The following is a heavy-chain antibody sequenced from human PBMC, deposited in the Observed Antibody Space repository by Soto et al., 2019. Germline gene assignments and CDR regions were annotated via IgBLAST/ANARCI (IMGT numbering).Heavy chain of an antibody. Sequence: QVQLQQWGAGLLKPSETLSLTCAVYGGSFSGYYWSWIRPPPGKGLEWIGEINHSGSTNYTPSLKSRVTISVDTSKNQFSLKLSSVTAADTAVYYFARVVVPAALGRDYYYMDVWGKGTTVTVSS. CDR2: INHSGST. D-gene: IGHD2-2*01. J-gene: IGHJ6*03. CDR3: ARVVVPAALGRDYYYMDV. V-gene: IGHV4-34*01. CDR1: GGSFSGYY.